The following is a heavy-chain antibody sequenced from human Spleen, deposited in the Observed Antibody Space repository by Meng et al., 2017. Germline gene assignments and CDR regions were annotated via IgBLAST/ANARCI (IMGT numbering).Heavy chain of an antibody. V-gene: IGHV1-2*02. CDR2: INPNSGGT. Sequence: ASVKVSCKASGYTFTDYSMHWVRQAPGQGLEWMGWINPNSGGTNYAQRFQGRVTMTRDTSISTAYMELSRLRSDDTAVYYCARDEDISAAGKLFGDYWGQGTLVTVSS. J-gene: IGHJ4*02. D-gene: IGHD6-13*01. CDR1: GYTFTDYS. CDR3: ARDEDISAAGKLFGDY.